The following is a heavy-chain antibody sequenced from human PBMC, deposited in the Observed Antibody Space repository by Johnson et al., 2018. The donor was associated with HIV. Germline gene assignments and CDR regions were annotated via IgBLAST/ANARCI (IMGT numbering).Heavy chain of an antibody. Sequence: EVQLVESGGGLVQPGGSLRLSCAASGFTVSINYMSWVRQAPGKGLEWVSVIYSGDNTFHADSVKGRFTISRDNSTNTLYLQMNSLRPEDTAVYYCAKVIARSNYYGSGSYRDPGAFDIWGQGTMVTVSS. J-gene: IGHJ3*02. CDR2: IYSGDNT. CDR1: GFTVSINY. V-gene: IGHV3-66*02. CDR3: AKVIARSNYYGSGSYRDPGAFDI. D-gene: IGHD3-10*01.